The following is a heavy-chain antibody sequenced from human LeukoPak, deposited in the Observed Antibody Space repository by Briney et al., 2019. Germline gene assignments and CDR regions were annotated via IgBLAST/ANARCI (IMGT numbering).Heavy chain of an antibody. V-gene: IGHV3-30*04. CDR1: GFTFSSYA. CDR3: ARGSVPAETYCGGDCYDAFDI. CDR2: ISYDGSNK. D-gene: IGHD2-21*02. J-gene: IGHJ3*02. Sequence: GRSLRLSCAASGFTFSSYAMHWVRQAPGKGLEWVAVISYDGSNKYYADSVKGRFTISRDNSKNTLYLQMNSLRAEDTAVYYCARGSVPAETYCGGDCYDAFDIWGQGTMVTVSS.